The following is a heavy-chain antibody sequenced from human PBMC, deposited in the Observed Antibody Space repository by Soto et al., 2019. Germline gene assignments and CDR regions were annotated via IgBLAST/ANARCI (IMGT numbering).Heavy chain of an antibody. D-gene: IGHD1-26*01. Sequence: QLQLQESGPGLVKPSETLSLTCTVSGGSISSSSYYWGWIRQPPGKGLEWIGSIYYSGSTYYNPSLKSRVTISVDTSKNQFSLKLSSVTAADTAVYYCARHPKVGPSRGHYYGMDVWGQGTTVTVSS. CDR3: ARHPKVGPSRGHYYGMDV. J-gene: IGHJ6*02. V-gene: IGHV4-39*01. CDR1: GGSISSSSYY. CDR2: IYYSGST.